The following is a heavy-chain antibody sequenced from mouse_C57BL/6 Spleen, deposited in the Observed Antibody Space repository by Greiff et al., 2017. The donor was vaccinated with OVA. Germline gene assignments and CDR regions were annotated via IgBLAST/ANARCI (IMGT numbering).Heavy chain of an antibody. CDR1: GFTFSDYG. V-gene: IGHV5-17*01. CDR3: ARGRTNYGSSSYWYFDV. D-gene: IGHD1-1*01. CDR2: ISSGSSTI. J-gene: IGHJ1*03. Sequence: EVKVVESGGGLVKPGGSLKLSCAASGFTFSDYGMHWVRQAPEKGLEWVAYISSGSSTIYYADTVKGRFTISRDNAKNTLFLQMTSLRSEDTAMYYCARGRTNYGSSSYWYFDVWGTGTTVTVSS.